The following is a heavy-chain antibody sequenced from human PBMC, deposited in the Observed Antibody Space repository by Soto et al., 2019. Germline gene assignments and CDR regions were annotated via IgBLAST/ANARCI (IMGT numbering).Heavy chain of an antibody. V-gene: IGHV4-34*01. CDR3: ARGECSSNYCFTRWALDI. J-gene: IGHJ3*02. CDR1: GGSFSGYY. Sequence: SETLSLTCAVSGGSFSGYYCTWFRQTPGEGLEWSGGISQSGSTSYKPSLKSRVTISSAPSKKQFSLNLTSVTAADSGVYYCARGECSSNYCFTRWALDIWGQGTVVTVSS. D-gene: IGHD2-2*01. CDR2: ISQSGST.